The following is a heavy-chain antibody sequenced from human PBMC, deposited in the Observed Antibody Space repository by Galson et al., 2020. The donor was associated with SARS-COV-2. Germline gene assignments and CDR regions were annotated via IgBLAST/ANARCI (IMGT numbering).Heavy chain of an antibody. CDR3: ARGGTDYDSSGYYYLGWYFDL. V-gene: IGHV3-13*01. CDR1: GFTFSSYD. J-gene: IGHJ2*01. Sequence: GESLKISCAASGFTFSSYDMHWVRQATGKGLEWVSAIGTAGDTYYPGSVKGRFTISRENAKNSLYLQMNSLRAGDTAVYYCARGGTDYDSSGYYYLGWYFDLWGRGTLVTVSS. D-gene: IGHD3-22*01. CDR2: IGTAGDT.